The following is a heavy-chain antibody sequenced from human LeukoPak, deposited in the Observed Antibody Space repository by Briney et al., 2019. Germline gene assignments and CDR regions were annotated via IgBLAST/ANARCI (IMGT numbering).Heavy chain of an antibody. CDR3: ARIRITMVRGVIRGAFDI. Sequence: ESGPTLVNPTQTLTLTCTFSGFSLSTSGMCVSWIRQPPGKALEWLARIDWDDDKYYSTSLKTRLTTSKDTSKNQVVLTMTNMDPVDTATYYCARIRITMVRGVIRGAFDIWGQGTMVTVSS. CDR2: IDWDDDK. CDR1: GFSLSTSGMC. D-gene: IGHD3-10*01. V-gene: IGHV2-70*11. J-gene: IGHJ3*02.